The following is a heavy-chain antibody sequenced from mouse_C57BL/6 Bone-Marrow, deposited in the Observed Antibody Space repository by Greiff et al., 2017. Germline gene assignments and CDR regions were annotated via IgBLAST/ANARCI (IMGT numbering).Heavy chain of an antibody. CDR2: IDPANGNT. Sequence: EVQLQESVAELVRPGASVKLSCTASGFHIKNTYMHWVKQRPAQGLEWIGRIDPANGNTKYAPKFQGKATITADTSSNTAYLQLSSLTSGDTAIDYCASPYGSSYGDYAMDYWGQGTSVTVSS. V-gene: IGHV14-3*01. CDR1: GFHIKNTY. CDR3: ASPYGSSYGDYAMDY. J-gene: IGHJ4*01. D-gene: IGHD1-1*01.